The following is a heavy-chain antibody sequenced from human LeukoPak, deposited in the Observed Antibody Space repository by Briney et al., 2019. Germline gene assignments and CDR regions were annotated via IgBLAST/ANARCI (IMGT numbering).Heavy chain of an antibody. CDR3: ASRDGWFDP. D-gene: IGHD5-24*01. Sequence: VASVKVSCKASGGTFSSYTISWVRQAPGQGLEWMGRIIPILGIANYAQKFQGRVTITADKSKSTAYMELSSLRSEATDVYYCASRDGWFDPWGQGTLVTVSS. CDR1: GGTFSSYT. V-gene: IGHV1-69*02. CDR2: IIPILGIA. J-gene: IGHJ5*02.